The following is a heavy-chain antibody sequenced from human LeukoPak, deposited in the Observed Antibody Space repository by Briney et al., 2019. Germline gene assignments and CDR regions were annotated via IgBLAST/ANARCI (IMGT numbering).Heavy chain of an antibody. J-gene: IGHJ4*02. Sequence: GGSLRLSCAASGFSFTTYGMHWVRQAPGKGLEWVAFIRYDARNGYYADSVKGRFTISRDNSKNTLYLQMNSLRAEDTAVYYCAKRSEGWPMGHHFDYWGQGTLVTVSS. CDR2: IRYDARNG. V-gene: IGHV3-30*02. CDR1: GFSFTTYG. CDR3: AKRSEGWPMGHHFDY. D-gene: IGHD6-19*01.